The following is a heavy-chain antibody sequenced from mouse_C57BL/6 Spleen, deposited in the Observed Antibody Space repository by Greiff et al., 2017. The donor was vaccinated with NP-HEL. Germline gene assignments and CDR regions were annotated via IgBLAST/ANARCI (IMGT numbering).Heavy chain of an antibody. CDR2: ISYDGSN. D-gene: IGHD1-1*01. V-gene: IGHV3-6*01. Sequence: ESGPGLVKPSQSLSLTCSVTGYSITSGYYWNWIRQFPGNKLEWMGYISYDGSNNYNPSLKNRISITRDTSKNQFFLKLNSVTTEDTATYYCARGGTVVAGFDYWGQGTTLTVSS. CDR3: ARGGTVVAGFDY. J-gene: IGHJ2*01. CDR1: GYSITSGYY.